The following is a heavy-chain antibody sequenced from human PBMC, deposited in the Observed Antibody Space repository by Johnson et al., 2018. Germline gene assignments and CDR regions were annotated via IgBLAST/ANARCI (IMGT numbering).Heavy chain of an antibody. CDR3: ARQEGAAAGTRH. D-gene: IGHD6-13*01. CDR2: ISCDGGYI. CDR1: GFPFGSYG. V-gene: IGHV3-30*03. Sequence: QVQLLVSGEGVVQPGRSVRLSCVASGFPFGSYGMHWVRQAPGKGVEWGAVISCDGGYISYPDSVKGRFTISRDDSKNTLYRQMNSLRVEDTAVYYCARQEGAAAGTRHWGQGTLVTVSS. J-gene: IGHJ1*01.